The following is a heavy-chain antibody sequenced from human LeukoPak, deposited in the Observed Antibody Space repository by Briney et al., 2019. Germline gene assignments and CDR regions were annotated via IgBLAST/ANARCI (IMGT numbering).Heavy chain of an antibody. CDR1: GGTFSSYA. D-gene: IGHD3-10*01. V-gene: IGHV1-69*13. J-gene: IGHJ6*02. CDR3: ARDGITYYYGSGADYYYYGMDV. Sequence: GASVKVSCKASGGTFSSYAISWVRQAPGQGLKWMGGITPIFGTANYAQKFQGRVTITADESTSTAYMELSSLRSEDTAVYYCARDGITYYYGSGADYYYYGMDVWGQGTTVTVSS. CDR2: ITPIFGTA.